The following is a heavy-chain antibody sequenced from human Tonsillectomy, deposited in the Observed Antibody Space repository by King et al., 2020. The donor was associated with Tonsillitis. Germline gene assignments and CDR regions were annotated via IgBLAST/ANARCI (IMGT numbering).Heavy chain of an antibody. Sequence: VQLVESGGGLVKPGGSLRLSCAASGFTFSNAWMSWVRQAPGKGLEWVGRIKSKTDGGTTDYAAPVKGRFTISRDDSKNTLYLQMNSLKTEDTAVYYCTTGRNYDILTGYYGFDYWGQGTLVTVSS. CDR1: GFTFSNAW. CDR2: IKSKTDGGTT. D-gene: IGHD3-9*01. J-gene: IGHJ4*02. V-gene: IGHV3-15*01. CDR3: TTGRNYDILTGYYGFDY.